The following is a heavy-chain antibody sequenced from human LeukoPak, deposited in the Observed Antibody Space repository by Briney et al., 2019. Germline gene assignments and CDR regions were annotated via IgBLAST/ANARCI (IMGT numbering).Heavy chain of an antibody. CDR2: ISYDGSNK. Sequence: GGSLRLSCAASGFTFSSYGMHWVRQAPGKGLEWVAVISYDGSNKYYADSVKGRFTISRDNSKNTLYLQMNSLRAEDTAVYYCAKENGDILTGYHYYCYGMDVWGKGTTVTVSS. CDR3: AKENGDILTGYHYYCYGMDV. D-gene: IGHD3-9*01. J-gene: IGHJ6*04. CDR1: GFTFSSYG. V-gene: IGHV3-30*18.